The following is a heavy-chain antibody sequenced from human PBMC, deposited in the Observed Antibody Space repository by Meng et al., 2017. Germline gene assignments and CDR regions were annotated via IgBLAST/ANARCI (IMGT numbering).Heavy chain of an antibody. CDR3: ARGNSGWYITKKWFDR. CDR1: GYTFASYD. CDR2: MNPNRGNT. D-gene: IGHD6-19*01. J-gene: IGHJ5*02. Sequence: ASVKVSCKASGYTFASYDINWVRQATGQGLEWMGWMNPNRGNTGYAQKFQGRVTMTRNTSISTAYMELSSLRSEDTAVYYCARGNSGWYITKKWFDRWGQGTLVTVSS. V-gene: IGHV1-8*01.